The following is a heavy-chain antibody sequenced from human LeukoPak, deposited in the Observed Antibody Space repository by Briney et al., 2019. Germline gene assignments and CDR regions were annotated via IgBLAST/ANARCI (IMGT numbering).Heavy chain of an antibody. CDR1: GFSFSSYT. Sequence: PGGSLRLSCAASGFSFSSYTMHWVRQAPGKGLEWVALISFDGSNKYYADSVKGRFTISRDNSKNTLYLQMNSLRPEDTAVYYCARDAIVVVTSAPHYWGQGTLVTVSA. V-gene: IGHV3-30-3*01. D-gene: IGHD2-15*01. CDR2: ISFDGSNK. CDR3: ARDAIVVVTSAPHY. J-gene: IGHJ4*02.